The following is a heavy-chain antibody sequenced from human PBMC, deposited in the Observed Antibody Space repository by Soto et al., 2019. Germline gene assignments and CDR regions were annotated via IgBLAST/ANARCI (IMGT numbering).Heavy chain of an antibody. CDR1: GFSVSSNY. D-gene: IGHD1-26*01. CDR3: ARHRHPRGTVGATSPLDP. J-gene: IGHJ5*02. V-gene: IGHV3-53*01. Sequence: DVQLVESGGGLVQPGGSLRLSCAISGFSVSSNYLSWVRQAPGKGLEWVSVHYSGGSTYYADPVQGRFTISRDKSNNTLYLQMRRVRAEDTAVYFCARHRHPRGTVGATSPLDPWGQGTQVTVSS. CDR2: HYSGGST.